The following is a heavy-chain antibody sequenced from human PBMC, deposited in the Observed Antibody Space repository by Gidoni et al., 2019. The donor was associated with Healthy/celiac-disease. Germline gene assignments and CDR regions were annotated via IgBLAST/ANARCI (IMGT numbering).Heavy chain of an antibody. CDR2: ISSSSSTI. CDR3: ARGAFGGVIVTYYFDY. CDR1: GFTFSSYS. D-gene: IGHD3-16*02. Sequence: EVQLVESGGGLVQPGGSLRLSCAASGFTFSSYSMNWVRQAPGKGLEWVSYISSSSSTIYYADSVKGRFTISRDNAKNSLYLQMNSLGAEDTAVYYCARGAFGGVIVTYYFDYWGQGTLVTVSS. J-gene: IGHJ4*02. V-gene: IGHV3-48*04.